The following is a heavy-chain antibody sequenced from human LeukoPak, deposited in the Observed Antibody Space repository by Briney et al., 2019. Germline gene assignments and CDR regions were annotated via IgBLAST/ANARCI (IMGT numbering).Heavy chain of an antibody. Sequence: PGGSLRLSCAASGFTFSTYRMNWVRHAPGKGLELVSYFSSSSGTMYYADSVRGRFTISRDIAKNSLYLQMNSLRAEDTAVYYCATVGSSWFYDYWGQGTLVTVSS. J-gene: IGHJ4*02. D-gene: IGHD6-13*01. CDR1: GFTFSTYR. CDR2: FSSSSGTM. V-gene: IGHV3-48*01. CDR3: ATVGSSWFYDY.